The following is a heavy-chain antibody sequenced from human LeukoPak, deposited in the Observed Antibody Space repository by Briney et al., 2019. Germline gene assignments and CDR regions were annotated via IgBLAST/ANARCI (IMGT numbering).Heavy chain of an antibody. CDR1: GYTFTSYG. D-gene: IGHD2-21*01. CDR3: AGDQKHRARSLTGAY. V-gene: IGHV1-18*01. CDR2: ISAYNGNT. J-gene: IGHJ4*02. Sequence: ASVKVSCKASGYTFTSYGISWVRQAPGQGLEWMGWISAYNGNTNYAQKLQGRATMTTDTSTSTAYMELRSLRSDDTAVYYCAGDQKHRARSLTGAYWGQGTLVTVSS.